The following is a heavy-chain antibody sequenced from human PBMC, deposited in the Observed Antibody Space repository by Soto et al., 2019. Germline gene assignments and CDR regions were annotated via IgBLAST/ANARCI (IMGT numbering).Heavy chain of an antibody. CDR2: ISAYNGNT. J-gene: IGHJ6*03. D-gene: IGHD3-3*01. Sequence: ASVQVSCKASCYTFTIYGSSWVRQAPGQGLEWMGWISAYNGNTNYAQKLQGRVTMTTDTSTSTAYMELRSLRSDDTAVYYCARILITIFGVVIPEPMDVWGKGTTVTVSS. CDR1: CYTFTIYG. CDR3: ARILITIFGVVIPEPMDV. V-gene: IGHV1-18*01.